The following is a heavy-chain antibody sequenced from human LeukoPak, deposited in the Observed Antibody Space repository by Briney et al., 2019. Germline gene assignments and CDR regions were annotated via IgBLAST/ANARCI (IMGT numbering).Heavy chain of an antibody. CDR2: ISSDSGTI. V-gene: IGHV3-48*02. CDR1: GFIFSTYH. CDR3: ERRDPFDY. J-gene: IGHJ4*02. Sequence: PGGSLRLSCAASGFIFSTYHMNWARQAPGKGLEWISFISSDSGTIYYADSVKGRFTISRDNAENSLYLQMNSLRDEDTAVYYCERRDPFDYWGQGTMVTVSS.